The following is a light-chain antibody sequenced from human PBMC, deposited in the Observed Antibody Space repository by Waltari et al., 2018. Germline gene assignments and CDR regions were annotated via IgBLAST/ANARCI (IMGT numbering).Light chain of an antibody. Sequence: QSALTQPRSVSVSPGQSVTISCTGTSSDVGAYHDVSWYQQHPDKAPKPMIYAVHKRPSWVPYRFSGSKVCNPASLTISGLQAEDESDYYCCSYAGSLYVFGPGTKVTVL. CDR1: SSDVGAYHD. CDR2: AVH. J-gene: IGLJ1*01. CDR3: CSYAGSLYV. V-gene: IGLV2-11*01.